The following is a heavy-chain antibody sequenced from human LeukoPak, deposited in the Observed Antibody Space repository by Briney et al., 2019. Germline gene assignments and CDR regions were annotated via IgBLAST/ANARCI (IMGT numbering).Heavy chain of an antibody. CDR1: GFIFSHYE. CDR2: ISSSGSTT. Sequence: GGSLRLSCAASGFIFSHYEMNWVRQAPGKGLEWVSYISSSGSTTYYADSVKGRFTISRDNAKNSLYLQMNSLRAEDTAVYYCAKEAIAAPSGYFDYWGQGTLVTVSS. CDR3: AKEAIAAPSGYFDY. V-gene: IGHV3-48*03. J-gene: IGHJ4*02. D-gene: IGHD6-6*01.